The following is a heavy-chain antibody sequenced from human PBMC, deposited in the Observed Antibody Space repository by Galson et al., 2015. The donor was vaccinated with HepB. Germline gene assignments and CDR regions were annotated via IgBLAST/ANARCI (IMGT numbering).Heavy chain of an antibody. D-gene: IGHD6-19*01. CDR2: INPSGGST. V-gene: IGHV1-46*01. CDR1: GYTFTSYY. J-gene: IGHJ6*02. CDR3: ARNGKTGIAVAGTYYYYYGMDV. Sequence: SVKVSCKASGYTFTSYYMHWVRQAPGQGLEWMGIINPSGGSTSYAQKFQGRVTMTRDTSTSTVYMELSSLRSEDTAVYYCARNGKTGIAVAGTYYYYYGMDVWGQGTTVTVSS.